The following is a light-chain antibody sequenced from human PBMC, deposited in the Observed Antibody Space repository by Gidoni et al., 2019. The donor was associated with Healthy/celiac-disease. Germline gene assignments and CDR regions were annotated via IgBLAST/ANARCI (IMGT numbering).Light chain of an antibody. CDR1: SSNIGAGYD. Sequence: SVLTQPPSVSGAPGQRVTISCTGSSSNIGAGYDVHWYQQLPGTAPKLLIYGNSNRPSGVPDRFSGSKSGTSASLAITGLQAEDEADYYCQAYDSSLSLLVFGGGTKLTVL. CDR2: GNS. J-gene: IGLJ3*02. V-gene: IGLV1-40*01. CDR3: QAYDSSLSLLV.